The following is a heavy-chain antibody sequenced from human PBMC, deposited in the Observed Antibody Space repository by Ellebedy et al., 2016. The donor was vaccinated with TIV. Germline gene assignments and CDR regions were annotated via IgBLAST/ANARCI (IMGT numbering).Heavy chain of an antibody. CDR3: AGRAYNWNDGSLFDY. Sequence: GGSPRLSCAVSGFTVSSNYMSWVRQAPGKGLEWVANIKQDGSEKYYVDSVKGRFTISRDNAKNSLYLQMNSLRAEDTAVYYCAGRAYNWNDGSLFDYWGQGTLVTVSS. V-gene: IGHV3-7*03. CDR1: GFTVSSNY. J-gene: IGHJ4*02. CDR2: IKQDGSEK. D-gene: IGHD1-1*01.